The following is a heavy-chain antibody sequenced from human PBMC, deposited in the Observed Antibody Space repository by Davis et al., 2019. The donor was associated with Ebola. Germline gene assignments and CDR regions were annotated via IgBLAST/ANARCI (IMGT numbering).Heavy chain of an antibody. CDR3: VRTTYGAPEY. V-gene: IGHV3-23*01. CDR1: GFTFSNYG. CDR2: FGGSGDNT. D-gene: IGHD1-7*01. Sequence: PGGSLRLSCAASGFTFSNYGMSYVRQAPGKGPEWVSTFGGSGDNTYYADSVRGRFTISRDNAKSTLYLQMNSLTAEDTAVYYCVRTTYGAPEYWGQGTLVTVSS. J-gene: IGHJ4*02.